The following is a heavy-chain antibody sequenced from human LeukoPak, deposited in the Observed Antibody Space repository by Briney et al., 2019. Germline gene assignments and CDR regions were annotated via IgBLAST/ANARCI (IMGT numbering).Heavy chain of an antibody. CDR3: ARVPGTWWLHDY. V-gene: IGHV3-7*01. J-gene: IGHJ4*02. Sequence: GGSLRLSCVGSGFTFSRHWISWVRQAPGQGLEWVAHMKYDGSEKYYVDSVKGRFTISRDNAKNSLYLQMNSLRAEDAGVYYCARVPGTWWLHDYWGQGTLVTVSS. CDR2: MKYDGSEK. D-gene: IGHD5-12*01. CDR1: GFTFSRHW.